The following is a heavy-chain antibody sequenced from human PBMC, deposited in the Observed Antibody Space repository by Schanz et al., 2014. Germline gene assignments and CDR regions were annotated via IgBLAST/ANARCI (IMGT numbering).Heavy chain of an antibody. CDR3: ARVLGGDEGLDQ. J-gene: IGHJ4*02. D-gene: IGHD4-17*01. CDR2: IWFDGNNK. CDR1: GFTFSSYG. Sequence: QVQLVESGGGVVQPGRSLRLSCATSGFTFSSYGMHWVRQAPGKGLEWVAVIWFDGNNKYYADSVKGRFTISRDNPKNSLCLQMNSLRAEDTAQYYCARVLGGDEGLDQWGQGTLVTVSS. V-gene: IGHV3-33*01.